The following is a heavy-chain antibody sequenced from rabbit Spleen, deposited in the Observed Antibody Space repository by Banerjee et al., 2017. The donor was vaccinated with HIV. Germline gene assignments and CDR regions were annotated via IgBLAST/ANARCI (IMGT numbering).Heavy chain of an antibody. Sequence: QEQLEESGGDLVKPEGSLTLTCTASGFSFTKNYDMCWVRQAPGKGLEWIACIVTSTGSTWYASWVNGRFTISRSTSLNTVTLQMTSLTAADTATYFCARDYKTGYSGYVYALSLWGQGTLVTVS. CDR3: ARDYKTGYSGYVYALSL. CDR1: GFSFTKNYD. D-gene: IGHD6-1*01. J-gene: IGHJ4*01. V-gene: IGHV1S43*01. CDR2: IVTSTGST.